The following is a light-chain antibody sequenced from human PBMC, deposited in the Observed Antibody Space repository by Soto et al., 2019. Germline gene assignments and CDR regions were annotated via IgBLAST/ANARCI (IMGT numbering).Light chain of an antibody. V-gene: IGLV2-23*01. J-gene: IGLJ2*01. CDR1: SSDVGSYNL. CDR2: EGS. Sequence: QSALTQPASVSGSPGQSITISCTGTSSDVGSYNLVSWYQQHPGKAPKLMIYEGSKRPSGVSNRFSGSKSGNTASLTISGIQAEDEADYYCCSYAGSSIHVVFGGGTKVTVL. CDR3: CSYAGSSIHVV.